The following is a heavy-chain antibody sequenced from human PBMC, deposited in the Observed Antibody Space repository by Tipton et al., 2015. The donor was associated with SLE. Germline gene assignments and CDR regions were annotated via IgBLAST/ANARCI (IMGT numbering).Heavy chain of an antibody. CDR1: GGSISSGSYY. D-gene: IGHD2-21*01. CDR3: ARERHCGSDCFGSFYYYMDV. CDR2: IYTSGST. V-gene: IGHV4-61*02. Sequence: TLSLTCTVSGGSISSGSYYWSWIRQPAGKGLEWIGRIYTSGSTNYNPSLKSRVTISVDTSKNQFSLKLSSVTAADTAMYFCARERHCGSDCFGSFYYYMDVWGKGTTVTVSS. J-gene: IGHJ6*03.